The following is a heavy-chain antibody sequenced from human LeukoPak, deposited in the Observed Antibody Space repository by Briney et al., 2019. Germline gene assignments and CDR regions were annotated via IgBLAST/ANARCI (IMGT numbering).Heavy chain of an antibody. D-gene: IGHD6-13*01. CDR1: GYTFTSYG. CDR3: AREGGSSSWYDY. CDR2: ISAYNGNT. V-gene: IGHV1-18*01. Sequence: ASVKVSCKASGYTFTSYGISWVRQAPGQGLEWMGWISAYNGNTNYAQKLQGRVTMTTDTSTSTVYMEMSSLRSEDTALYYCAREGGSSSWYDYWGQGTLVTVSS. J-gene: IGHJ4*02.